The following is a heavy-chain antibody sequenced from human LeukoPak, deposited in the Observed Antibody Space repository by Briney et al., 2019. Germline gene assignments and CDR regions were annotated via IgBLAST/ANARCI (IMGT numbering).Heavy chain of an antibody. D-gene: IGHD3-22*01. J-gene: IGHJ5*02. CDR2: ISYDGSNK. CDR1: GFTFSSYA. CDR3: ARGPYYYDSSVGGFAP. V-gene: IGHV3-30-3*01. Sequence: GGSLRLSCAASGFTFSSYAMHWVRQAPGKGLEWVAVISYDGSNKYYADSVKGRFTISRDNSKNTLYLQMNSLRAEDTAVYYCARGPYYYDSSVGGFAPGGKGPLAPVSS.